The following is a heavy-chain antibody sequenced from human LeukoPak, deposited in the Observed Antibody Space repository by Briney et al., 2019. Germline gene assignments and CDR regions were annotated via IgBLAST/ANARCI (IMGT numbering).Heavy chain of an antibody. CDR2: IYYSGST. CDR1: GGSISSYY. Sequence: SETLSLTCTASGGSISSYYWSWIRQPPGKGLEWIGYIYYSGSTNYNPSLKSRVTISVDTSKNQFSLKLSSVTAADTAVYYCARAVVPAAIDYWGQGTLVTVSS. V-gene: IGHV4-59*01. CDR3: ARAVVPAAIDY. J-gene: IGHJ4*02. D-gene: IGHD2-2*01.